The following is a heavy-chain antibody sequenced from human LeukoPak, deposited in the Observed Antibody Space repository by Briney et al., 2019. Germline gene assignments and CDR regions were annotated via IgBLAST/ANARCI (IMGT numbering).Heavy chain of an antibody. Sequence: GGSLRLSCAASGFTFSSYSMNWVRQAPGKGLEWVAVISYDGSNKYYADSVKGRFSISRDNSKNTLNLQMNSLRAEDTAVYYCAKDLLYASRGHILWCYYGMDVWGQGTTVTVSS. V-gene: IGHV3-30*18. CDR3: AKDLLYASRGHILWCYYGMDV. J-gene: IGHJ6*02. CDR1: GFTFSSYS. CDR2: ISYDGSNK. D-gene: IGHD2-21*01.